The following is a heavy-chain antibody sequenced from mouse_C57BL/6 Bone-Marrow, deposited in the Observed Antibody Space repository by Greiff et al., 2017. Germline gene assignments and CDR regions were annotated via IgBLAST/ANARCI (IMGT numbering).Heavy chain of an antibody. CDR3: ARGTRDY. V-gene: IGHV5-17*01. D-gene: IGHD2-13*01. J-gene: IGHJ2*01. CDR2: ISSGSSTI. CDR1: GFTFSDYG. Sequence: EVKLMESGGGLVKPGGSLKLSCAASGFTFSDYGMHWVRQAPEKGLEWVAYISSGSSTIYYADTVEGRFTISRDNAKNTLFLQMTSLRSEDTVMYYCARGTRDYWGQGTTLTVSS.